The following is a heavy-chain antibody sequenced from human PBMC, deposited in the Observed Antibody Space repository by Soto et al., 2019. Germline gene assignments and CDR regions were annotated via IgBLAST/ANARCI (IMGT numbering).Heavy chain of an antibody. CDR2: IKSKPDGETT. D-gene: IGHD2-2*03. CDR1: GFSFSNAW. V-gene: IGHV3-15*01. CDR3: TKGGMDFGHFPFDF. J-gene: IGHJ4*02. Sequence: GGSLRLSCAASGFSFSNAWMTWVRQAPGKGLEWVGRIKSKPDGETTDYGAPVNGRFTISRDDSKSTVYLQMNSLKAEDTGVYFCTKGGMDFGHFPFDFWGQGSLVTVSS.